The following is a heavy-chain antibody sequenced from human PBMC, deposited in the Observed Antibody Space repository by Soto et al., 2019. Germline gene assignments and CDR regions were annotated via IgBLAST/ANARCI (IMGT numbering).Heavy chain of an antibody. V-gene: IGHV1-46*01. CDR1: GYPFTSYY. D-gene: IGHD6-19*01. CDR3: AREAAVAGTAFDH. CDR2: INVSDGST. J-gene: IGHJ5*02. Sequence: ASVKVSCKASGYPFTSYYLHWVRQAPGQGPEWMGRINVSDGSTRYAQNFQGRVTMTRDTSTTAVYMELSPLRSDDTAVYYCAREAAVAGTAFDHWGQGTLVTVSS.